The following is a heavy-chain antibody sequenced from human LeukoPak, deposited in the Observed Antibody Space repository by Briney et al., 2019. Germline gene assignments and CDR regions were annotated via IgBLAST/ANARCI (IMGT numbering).Heavy chain of an antibody. J-gene: IGHJ5*02. CDR1: GGSISSYY. CDR3: ARDLVRGYCGGGSCYPSWFDP. CDR2: IYYSGST. V-gene: IGHV4-59*01. Sequence: SETLSLTCTVSGGSISSYYWSWIRQPPGKGLEWIGYIYYSGSTNYNPSLKSRVTISVDTSKNQFSLKLSSVTAADTAVYYCARDLVRGYCGGGSCYPSWFDPWGQGTLVTVSS. D-gene: IGHD2-15*01.